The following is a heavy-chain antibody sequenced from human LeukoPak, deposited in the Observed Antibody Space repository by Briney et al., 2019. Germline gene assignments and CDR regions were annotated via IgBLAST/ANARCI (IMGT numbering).Heavy chain of an antibody. CDR1: GGSITSGSYY. CDR3: AREGGYSYGDAPLHFDY. J-gene: IGHJ4*02. Sequence: PSETLSLTCTVPGGSITSGSYYWSWIRQPAGKGLEWIGRMSTSGSTNYNPSLKSRVTISVDTSKNQFSLKLSSVTAADTAVYYCAREGGYSYGDAPLHFDYWGQGTLVTVSS. V-gene: IGHV4-61*02. CDR2: MSTSGST. D-gene: IGHD5-18*01.